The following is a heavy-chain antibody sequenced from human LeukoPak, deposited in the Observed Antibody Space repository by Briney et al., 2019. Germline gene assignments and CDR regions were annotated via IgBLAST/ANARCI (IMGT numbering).Heavy chain of an antibody. Sequence: GGSLRLSCAASGFTVSRNYMTWVRQAPGKGLEWVSVIYSGGSTYYADSGKGQFHISRDNAKNTLYLQMNRLKTEDTAVYFCAASAGRPRFDFWAQGTLVTVSS. V-gene: IGHV3-66*02. D-gene: IGHD6-19*01. CDR2: IYSGGST. J-gene: IGHJ4*02. CDR1: GFTVSRNY. CDR3: AASAGRPRFDF.